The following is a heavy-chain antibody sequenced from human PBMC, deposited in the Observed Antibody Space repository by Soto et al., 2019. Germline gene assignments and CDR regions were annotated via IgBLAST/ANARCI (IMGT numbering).Heavy chain of an antibody. CDR3: ARLSCSGGTCYSDLDY. CDR2: IFPGDSDA. Sequence: GESLKISCKGSRYSFTTYWIAWVRQMPGKGLEWMGIIFPGDSDARYNPSYQGQISMSADKSINTAYLQCSSLKASATAMYYCARLSCSGGTCYSDLDYWGQGTQVTVSS. CDR1: RYSFTTYW. V-gene: IGHV5-51*01. D-gene: IGHD2-15*01. J-gene: IGHJ4*02.